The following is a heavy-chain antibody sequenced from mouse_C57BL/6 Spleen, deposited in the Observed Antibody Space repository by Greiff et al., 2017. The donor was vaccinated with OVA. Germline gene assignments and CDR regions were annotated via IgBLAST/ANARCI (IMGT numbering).Heavy chain of an antibody. Sequence: EVQVVESGPVLVKPGASVKMSCKASGYTFTDYYMNWVKQSHGKSLEWIGVINPYNGGTSYNQKFKGKATLTVDKSSSTAYMELNSLTSEDSAVYYCAREGGFLYYFDYWGQGTTLTVSS. CDR2: INPYNGGT. V-gene: IGHV1-19*01. J-gene: IGHJ2*01. CDR1: GYTFTDYY. CDR3: AREGGFLYYFDY.